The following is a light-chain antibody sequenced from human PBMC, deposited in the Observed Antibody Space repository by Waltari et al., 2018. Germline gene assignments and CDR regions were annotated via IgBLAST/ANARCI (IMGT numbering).Light chain of an antibody. CDR1: NIGTYS. Sequence: SYVVTQPPSVSVAPGETATITCGGDNIGTYSVHWYQQKAGQAPVLVIFYDRDRPSGSPDRFAGSKSGNTATLTISRVEAGDEARYYCHVWHPHVDPGVFGTGTEVTVL. CDR2: YDR. J-gene: IGLJ1*01. V-gene: IGLV3-21*04. CDR3: HVWHPHVDPGV.